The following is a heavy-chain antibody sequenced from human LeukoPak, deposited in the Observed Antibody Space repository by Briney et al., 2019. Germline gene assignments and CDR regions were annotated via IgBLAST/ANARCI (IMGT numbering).Heavy chain of an antibody. D-gene: IGHD1-26*01. CDR2: IYHTGSF. J-gene: IGHJ4*02. Sequence: PSQTQSLTCAVSGGSISSGDYYWSWIRQPPGKGLEWIGFIYHTGSFHYNPSLKSRVTISVDTSKNQFSLNLRSVTAADTAVYFCGRESTIVGTTSVWYYFDYWGQGTLVTVSS. CDR1: GGSISSGDYY. V-gene: IGHV4-30-4*01. CDR3: GRESTIVGTTSVWYYFDY.